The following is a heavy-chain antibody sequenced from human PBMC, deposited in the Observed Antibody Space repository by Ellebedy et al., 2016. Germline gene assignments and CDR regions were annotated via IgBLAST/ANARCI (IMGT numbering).Heavy chain of an antibody. Sequence: SGPTLVKPTQTLTLTCTVSGFSLSTSGVVVGWIRQPPGKALEWLAFIYWNDVKRYSPSLGSRITITKDTSKNQVVLTMTNMDPVDTATYFCVHRTTALHVDYWGRGTLVTVSS. D-gene: IGHD1-1*01. J-gene: IGHJ4*02. CDR3: VHRTTALHVDY. V-gene: IGHV2-5*01. CDR2: IYWNDVK. CDR1: GFSLSTSGVV.